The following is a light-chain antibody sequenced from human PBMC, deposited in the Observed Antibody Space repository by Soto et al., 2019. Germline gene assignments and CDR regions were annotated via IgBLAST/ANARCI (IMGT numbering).Light chain of an antibody. J-gene: IGKJ1*01. Sequence: EIVLTQSPITLSLSPGERVTLSCRASQSVSSSYLAWYQQKPGQAPRLLIYGASSRATGIPDRFSGSVSGTDFTLTISRLEPEDFAVYYRQQRETFGQGTKVDIK. CDR1: QSVSSSY. V-gene: IGKV3-20*01. CDR2: GAS. CDR3: QQRET.